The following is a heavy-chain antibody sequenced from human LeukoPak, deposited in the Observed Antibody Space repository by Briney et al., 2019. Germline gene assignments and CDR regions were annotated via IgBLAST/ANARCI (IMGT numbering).Heavy chain of an antibody. CDR3: ARDRGWRILDY. Sequence: PGGSLRLSCSASGLSFSTYWMSWVRQASGKGLEWLANIGGDGERKFYVDSVKGRFTISRDNAENTLYLQMNSLRVEDTAVYYCARDRGWRILDYWGQGTLVTVSS. D-gene: IGHD2-15*01. V-gene: IGHV3-7*01. CDR1: GLSFSTYW. J-gene: IGHJ4*02. CDR2: IGGDGERK.